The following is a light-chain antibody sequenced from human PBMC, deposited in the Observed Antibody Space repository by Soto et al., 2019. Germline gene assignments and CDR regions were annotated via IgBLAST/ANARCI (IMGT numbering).Light chain of an antibody. CDR3: SSYTSTNTLI. J-gene: IGLJ2*01. Sequence: QSALTQPASVSGSPGQSITISCTGTSSDVGSYNYVYWYQQNPGKAPKLIIHDVSNRPSGVSNRFSGSKSGNTASLTISGLQAEDEANYYCSSYTSTNTLIFGGGTKLTFL. CDR1: SSDVGSYNY. CDR2: DVS. V-gene: IGLV2-14*01.